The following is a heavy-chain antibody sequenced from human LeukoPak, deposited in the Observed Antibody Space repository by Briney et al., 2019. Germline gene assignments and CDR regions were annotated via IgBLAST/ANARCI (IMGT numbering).Heavy chain of an antibody. CDR3: ARESYYDSSTRY. D-gene: IGHD3-22*01. V-gene: IGHV1-2*02. CDR2: INPNSGGT. Sequence: ASVKVSCKASGYTFTGYYMYWVRQAPGQGLEWMGWINPNSGGTNYAQKFQGRVTMTRDTSISTAYMELSRLRSDDTAVYYCARESYYDSSTRYWGQGTLVTVSS. J-gene: IGHJ4*02. CDR1: GYTFTGYY.